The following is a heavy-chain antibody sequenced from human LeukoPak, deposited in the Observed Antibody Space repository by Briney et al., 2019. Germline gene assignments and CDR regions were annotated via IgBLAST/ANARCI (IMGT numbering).Heavy chain of an antibody. CDR1: GGTFSSYA. CDR3: ATTKRGYSYGSGRYYYYGMNV. CDR2: IIPILGIA. D-gene: IGHD5-18*01. J-gene: IGHJ6*02. V-gene: IGHV1-69*04. Sequence: SVKVSCKASGGTFSSYAISWVRQAPRQGLEWMGRIIPILGIANYAQKFQGRVTITADKSTSTAYMELSSLRSEDTAVYYCATTKRGYSYGSGRYYYYGMNVWGQGTTVTVSS.